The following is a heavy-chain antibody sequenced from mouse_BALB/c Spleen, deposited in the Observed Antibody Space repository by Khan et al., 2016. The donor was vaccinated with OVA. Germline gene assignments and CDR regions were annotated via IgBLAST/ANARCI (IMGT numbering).Heavy chain of an antibody. D-gene: IGHD1-1*01. Sequence: VQLKQSGPELVKPGASVKVSCKASGYSFTDYNIFWVKQSHGKSLEWIGYIDPYNGGTSYNQKFEGKATLTVDKSSSTAFLHLSSLASEDSAVFYCARTDYYGSSYYFDDWGQGTTLTVSS. J-gene: IGHJ2*01. CDR2: IDPYNGGT. V-gene: IGHV1S135*01. CDR1: GYSFTDYN. CDR3: ARTDYYGSSYYFDD.